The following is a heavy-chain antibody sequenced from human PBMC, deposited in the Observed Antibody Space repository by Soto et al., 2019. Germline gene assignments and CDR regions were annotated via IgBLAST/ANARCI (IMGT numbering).Heavy chain of an antibody. J-gene: IGHJ6*02. D-gene: IGHD2-8*01. CDR3: ARDFPYTKGGMDV. V-gene: IGHV4-59*01. Sequence: ASETLSLTXTVSGGSISSYYWSWIRQPPGKGLEWIGYIYYSGSTNYNPSLKSRVTISVDTSKNQFSLKLSSVTAADTAVYYCARDFPYTKGGMDVWGQGTTVTVS. CDR2: IYYSGST. CDR1: GGSISSYY.